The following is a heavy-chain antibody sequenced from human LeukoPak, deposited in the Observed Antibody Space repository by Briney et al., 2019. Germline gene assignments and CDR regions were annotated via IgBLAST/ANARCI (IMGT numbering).Heavy chain of an antibody. Sequence: GASVKVSCKASSYMFTRYGISWVRQAPGQGLEWVGIINPSGGSTSYAQKFQDRVTMTRDMSTSTVYMELSSLRSEDTAVYYCAREISAAGTLGASNYYYMDVWGKGTTVTVSS. CDR2: INPSGGST. V-gene: IGHV1-46*01. D-gene: IGHD6-13*01. CDR3: AREISAAGTLGASNYYYMDV. J-gene: IGHJ6*03. CDR1: SYMFTRYG.